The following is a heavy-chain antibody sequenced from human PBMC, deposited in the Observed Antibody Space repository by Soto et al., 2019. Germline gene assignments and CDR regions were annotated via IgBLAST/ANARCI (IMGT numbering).Heavy chain of an antibody. D-gene: IGHD2-21*02. V-gene: IGHV3-15*01. CDR3: TTGVTSRGMDV. CDR2: IKSKTDGGTT. J-gene: IGHJ6*02. Sequence: PGGSLRLPCEASGFTFSNAWMSWVRQAPGEGLEWVGRIKSKTDGGTTDYAAPVKGRFTISRDDSKNTLYLQMNSLKTEDTAVYYCTTGVTSRGMDVWGQGTTVTVSS. CDR1: GFTFSNAW.